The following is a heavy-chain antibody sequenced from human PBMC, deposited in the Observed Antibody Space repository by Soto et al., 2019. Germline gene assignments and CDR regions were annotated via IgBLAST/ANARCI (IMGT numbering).Heavy chain of an antibody. CDR2: ISWESGSI. CDR3: EKDHGEELGYDLDYSNC. Sequence: PGGSLRLSCAASGFNFDDYAMHWVRQIPGKGLEWVSGISWESGSIGYADSVKGRFTISRDNAKSSLYLQMNSLRAEDTACYYCEKDHGEELGYDLDYSNCWGQGTLFTV. D-gene: IGHD5-12*01. V-gene: IGHV3-9*01. CDR1: GFNFDDYA. J-gene: IGHJ4*02.